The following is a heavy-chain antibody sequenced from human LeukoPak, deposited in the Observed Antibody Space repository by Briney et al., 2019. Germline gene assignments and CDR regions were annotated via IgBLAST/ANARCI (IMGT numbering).Heavy chain of an antibody. CDR1: GGSFSGYY. CDR2: INRGGRT. Sequence: SETLSLTCAVYGGSFSGYYWNWIRQPPGKGLEGSGEINRGGRTSYNPSLKSRVTISVDTSKNDSSLKLSSVTAADTAVYYCARGRHYDILTGYYNERYFDYWGQGTLVTVSS. CDR3: ARGRHYDILTGYYNERYFDY. V-gene: IGHV4-34*01. D-gene: IGHD3-9*01. J-gene: IGHJ4*02.